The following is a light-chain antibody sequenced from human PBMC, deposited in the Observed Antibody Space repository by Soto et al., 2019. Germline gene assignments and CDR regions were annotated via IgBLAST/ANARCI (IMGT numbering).Light chain of an antibody. J-gene: IGKJ1*01. CDR3: QQYNSYSPWT. Sequence: EIVMTQSEATLSVSPGGRGTLSCSSSQSISDTLAWYQQKPGQAPRLLIHGASTRAPGFPARFSGSGPGTDFTLTISSLQSEDFATYYCQQYNSYSPWTLGQGTKVDIK. V-gene: IGKV3-15*01. CDR1: QSISDT. CDR2: GAS.